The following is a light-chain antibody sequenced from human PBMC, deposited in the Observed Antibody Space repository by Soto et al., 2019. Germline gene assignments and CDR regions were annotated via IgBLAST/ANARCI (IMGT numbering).Light chain of an antibody. CDR3: QQYNDNWT. V-gene: IGKV1-5*03. CDR2: KAS. J-gene: IGKJ1*01. CDR1: QNISSC. Sequence: DIQMTQSTSTLSASVGDRVTITCRASQNISSCLAWDKQKPGQAPKLLIYKASTLQSGVPSRFSGSGSGIEFTPGIRNMQPDDSANYYCQQYNDNWTFGQGTKVE.